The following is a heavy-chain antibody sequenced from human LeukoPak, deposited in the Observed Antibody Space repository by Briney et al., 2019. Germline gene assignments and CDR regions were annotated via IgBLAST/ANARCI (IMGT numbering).Heavy chain of an antibody. D-gene: IGHD6-19*01. V-gene: IGHV1-69*05. CDR3: ASDPVAAHEYYYYYMDV. Sequence: GASVKVSCKASGGTFSSYAISWVRQAPGQGLEWMGGIIPIFGTANYAQKFQGRVTITTDESTSTAYMELSSLRSEDTAVYYCASDPVAAHEYYYYYMDVWGKGTTVTVSS. J-gene: IGHJ6*03. CDR2: IIPIFGTA. CDR1: GGTFSSYA.